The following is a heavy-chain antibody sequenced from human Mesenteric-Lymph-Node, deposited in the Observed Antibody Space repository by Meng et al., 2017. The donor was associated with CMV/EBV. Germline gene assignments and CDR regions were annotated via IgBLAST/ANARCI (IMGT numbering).Heavy chain of an antibody. CDR3: ASPGPFDY. V-gene: IGHV3-30*04. CDR1: GFTFSSYA. CDR2: ISYDGSNK. J-gene: IGHJ4*02. Sequence: RLACAASGFTFSSYAMHWVRQAPGKGLEWVAVISYDGSNKYYADSVKGRFTISRDNSKNTLYLQMNSLRAEDTAVYYCASPGPFDYWGQGTLVTVSS.